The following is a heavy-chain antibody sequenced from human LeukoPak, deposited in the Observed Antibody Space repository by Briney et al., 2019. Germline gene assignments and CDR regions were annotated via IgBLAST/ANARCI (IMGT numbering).Heavy chain of an antibody. V-gene: IGHV4-34*01. J-gene: IGHJ4*02. CDR3: ARDSYYYDSSGSPGFDY. Sequence: SETLSLTCAVYGGSFSGYYWSWIRQPPGKGLEWIGEINHSGSTNYNPSLKSRVTISVDTSKNQFSLKLSSVTAADTAVYYCARDSYYYDSSGSPGFDYWGQGTLVTVSS. CDR1: GGSFSGYY. D-gene: IGHD3-22*01. CDR2: INHSGST.